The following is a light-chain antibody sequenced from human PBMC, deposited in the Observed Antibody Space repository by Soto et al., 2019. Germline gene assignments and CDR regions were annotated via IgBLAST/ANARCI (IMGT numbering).Light chain of an antibody. J-gene: IGLJ2*01. V-gene: IGLV2-11*01. Sequence: QSALTQPRSVSGSPGQSVTISCTGTSSDVGGYDYVSWYQQHPGKAPKLMIFDVNKRPSGVPDRFSGSKSGNTASLTISGLPAEDEADYSCFSYAGSRVFGGGTQLTVL. CDR2: DVN. CDR1: SSDVGGYDY. CDR3: FSYAGSRV.